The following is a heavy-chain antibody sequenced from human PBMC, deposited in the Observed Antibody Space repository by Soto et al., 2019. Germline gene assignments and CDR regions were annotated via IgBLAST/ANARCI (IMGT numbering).Heavy chain of an antibody. CDR3: ARESEDLTSNFDY. Sequence: GGSLRLSCAASGFTFSRYSMNWVRQAPGKGLEWVSSISSTTNYIYYADSMKGRFTVSRDNAKNSVYLDMNSLSAEDTAVYYCARESEDLTSNFDYWGQGTMVTVYS. J-gene: IGHJ4*02. CDR2: ISSTTNYI. CDR1: GFTFSRYS. V-gene: IGHV3-21*01.